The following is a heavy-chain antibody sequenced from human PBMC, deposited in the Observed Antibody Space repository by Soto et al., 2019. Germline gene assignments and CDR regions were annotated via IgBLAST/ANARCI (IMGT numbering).Heavy chain of an antibody. V-gene: IGHV1-46*01. CDR3: AREENCSYGICHSEYFQR. J-gene: IGHJ1*01. Sequence: ASVKVSCKASGYIFTAYSMHWVRQAPGQGLEWMGVVNPSGGSTNYAQKFQGRITMTRDTSTSTVYMDLSSLTSEDTDVYYCAREENCSYGICHSEYFQRCGQGTLVTVSS. D-gene: IGHD5-18*01. CDR1: GYIFTAYS. CDR2: VNPSGGST.